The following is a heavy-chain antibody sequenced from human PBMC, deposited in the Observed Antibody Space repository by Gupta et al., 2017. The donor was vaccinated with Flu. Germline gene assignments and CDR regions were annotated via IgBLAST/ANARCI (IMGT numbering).Heavy chain of an antibody. V-gene: IGHV3-66*02. CDR1: GFTVSSNY. J-gene: IGHJ3*01. D-gene: IGHD2/OR15-2a*01. CDR2: IYSGGAT. Sequence: EVQLVESGGGVVQPGESLTLTCAVSGFTVSSNYMTWVRQGPGKGLEWVSIIYSGGATYYADAVMGRFTISRDTSKNILYLQVSSLRVEDTAVYYCARARSISFAFDFWGRGALVIVSS. CDR3: ARARSISFAFDF.